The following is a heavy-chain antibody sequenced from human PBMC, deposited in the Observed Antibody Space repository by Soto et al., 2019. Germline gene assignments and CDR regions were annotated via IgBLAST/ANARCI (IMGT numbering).Heavy chain of an antibody. CDR2: LSYDGVIK. CDR3: ARDIGYSSGWYTGAFGF. Sequence: PGGSLRLSCAASGFNFSTYAMHWVRQAPGKGLEWLAVLSYDGVIKYYANSVKGRFAVSRDNSKNTLYLQLDSLRPEDTALYYCARDIGYSSGWYTGAFGFWGQGALVTVSS. V-gene: IGHV3-30*09. D-gene: IGHD6-19*01. J-gene: IGHJ4*02. CDR1: GFNFSTYA.